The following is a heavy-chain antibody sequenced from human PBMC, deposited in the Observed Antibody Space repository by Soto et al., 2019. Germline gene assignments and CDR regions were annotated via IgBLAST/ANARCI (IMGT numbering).Heavy chain of an antibody. J-gene: IGHJ6*02. V-gene: IGHV3-49*04. D-gene: IGHD2-15*01. CDR2: IRSKAYGGTT. Sequence: GSLRLSCTASGVTFGDYAMSWGRHGPGKGLEWVGFIRSKAYGGTTEYAASVKGRFTISRDDSKSIAYLQMNSLKTEDTAVYYWNRGTIGGNIWRGMDVWGQGTPVTVSS. CDR3: NRGTIGGNIWRGMDV. CDR1: GVTFGDYA.